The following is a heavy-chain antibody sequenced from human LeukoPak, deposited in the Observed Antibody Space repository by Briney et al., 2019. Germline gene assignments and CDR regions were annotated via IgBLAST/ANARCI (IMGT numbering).Heavy chain of an antibody. CDR3: ARLGDILTGYSVDAFDI. V-gene: IGHV3-33*01. CDR1: GFTFSSYG. CDR2: IWYDGSNK. Sequence: PGGSLRLSCAASGFTFSSYGTHWVRQAPGKGLEWVAVIWYDGSNKYYADSVKGRFTISRDNSKNTLYLQMNSLRAEDTAVYYCARLGDILTGYSVDAFDIWGQGTMVTVSS. J-gene: IGHJ3*02. D-gene: IGHD3-9*01.